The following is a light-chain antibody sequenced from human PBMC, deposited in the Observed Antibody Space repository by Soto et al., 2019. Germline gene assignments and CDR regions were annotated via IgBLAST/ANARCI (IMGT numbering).Light chain of an antibody. V-gene: IGKV3-15*01. CDR1: QSVYVN. Sequence: EIVMPQYPATLSVSPGERSTLSCRASQSVYVNVAWYQQKPGQAPRLLISGASTRATGIPARFSGSGSGTEFTLTISSLESDDFALYFCQEYNDLPLRTFGQGGIVDIK. CDR2: GAS. CDR3: QEYNDLPLRT. J-gene: IGKJ1*01.